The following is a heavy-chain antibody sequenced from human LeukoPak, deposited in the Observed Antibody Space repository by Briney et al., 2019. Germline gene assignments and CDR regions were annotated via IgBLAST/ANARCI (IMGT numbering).Heavy chain of an antibody. CDR2: ISGSGGST. V-gene: IGHV3-23*01. Sequence: GGSLRLSCAASGFTFSSYAMSWVRQAPGKGLEWVSAISGSGGSTYYADSVKGRFTISRDNAKNSLYLQMNSLRAEDTAVYYCARGDLLRYFDWLFRPGDYWGQGTLVTVSS. J-gene: IGHJ4*02. CDR1: GFTFSSYA. D-gene: IGHD3-9*01. CDR3: ARGDLLRYFDWLFRPGDY.